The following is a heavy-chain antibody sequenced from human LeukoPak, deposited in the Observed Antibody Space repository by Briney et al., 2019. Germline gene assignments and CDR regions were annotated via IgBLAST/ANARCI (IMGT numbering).Heavy chain of an antibody. V-gene: IGHV4-39*01. CDR2: IYYSGST. CDR1: GGSTSSSSYY. D-gene: IGHD3-10*01. J-gene: IGHJ4*02. CDR3: ARTATAFKAPYYGFYLEGY. Sequence: SETLSFTCTVSGGSTSSSSYYWGSIRQPRGKGLECSGRIYYSGSTYYNPSLNSRVTISVATSKYQFSLKLCSVTAADTAVYYCARTATAFKAPYYGFYLEGYWGQGTLVIVSS.